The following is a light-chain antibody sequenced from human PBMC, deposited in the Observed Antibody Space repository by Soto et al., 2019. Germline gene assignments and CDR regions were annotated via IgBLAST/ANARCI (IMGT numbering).Light chain of an antibody. J-gene: IGKJ1*01. CDR2: KAS. Sequence: DIQMTQSPSTLSGSVGDRVTITCRASQSISSWLAWYQQKPGKAPKLLIYKASSLESGVPSRFSGSGSGTEFTLTISSLQPDDFATYYCQQYNSYRGFGQGTKVDIK. CDR1: QSISSW. CDR3: QQYNSYRG. V-gene: IGKV1-5*03.